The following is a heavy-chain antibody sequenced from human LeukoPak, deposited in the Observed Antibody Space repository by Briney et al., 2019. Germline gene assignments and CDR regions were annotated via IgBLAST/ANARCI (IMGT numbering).Heavy chain of an antibody. D-gene: IGHD3-22*01. CDR2: IYTSRST. CDR1: SGSISSYY. Sequence: SETLSLTCTVSSGSISSYYWSWIRQPAGKGLEWIGRIYTSRSTNYNPSLKSRVTMSVDTSKNQFSLKLSSVTAADTAVYYCARDQRLEYYYDSSGPKYYFDYWGQGTLVTVSS. V-gene: IGHV4-4*07. J-gene: IGHJ4*02. CDR3: ARDQRLEYYYDSSGPKYYFDY.